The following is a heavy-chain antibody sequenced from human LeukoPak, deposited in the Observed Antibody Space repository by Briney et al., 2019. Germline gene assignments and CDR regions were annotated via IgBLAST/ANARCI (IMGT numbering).Heavy chain of an antibody. J-gene: IGHJ4*02. V-gene: IGHV3-23*01. CDR3: ASRRGGYFDY. CDR2: ISGSGAGT. Sequence: GGSLRLSCAASGFTFNDYAMSWVRQAPGKGLEWVSEISGSGAGTFYADSVKGRFSISRDSSKNTLYLQMHTLRVEDTAVYYCASRRGGYFDYWGQGTLVTVSS. D-gene: IGHD2-2*01. CDR1: GFTFNDYA.